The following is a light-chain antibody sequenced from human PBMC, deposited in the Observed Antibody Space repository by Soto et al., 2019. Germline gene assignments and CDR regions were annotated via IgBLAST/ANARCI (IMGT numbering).Light chain of an antibody. J-gene: IGLJ3*02. CDR1: SGHSSYI. Sequence: QSVLTQSSSASASLGSSVKLTCTLSSGHSSYIIAWHQQQPGKAPRYLMKLEGSGSYNKGSGVPDRFSGSSSGADRYLTISNLQVEDEADYYCATWDSNTRVFGGGTKVTVL. V-gene: IGLV4-60*02. CDR2: LEGSGSY. CDR3: ATWDSNTRV.